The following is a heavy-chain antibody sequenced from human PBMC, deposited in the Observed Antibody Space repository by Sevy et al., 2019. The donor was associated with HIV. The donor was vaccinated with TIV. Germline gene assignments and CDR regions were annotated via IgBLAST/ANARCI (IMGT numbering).Heavy chain of an antibody. CDR2: LSFGCGQI. D-gene: IGHD2-2*01. V-gene: IGHV3-23*01. CDR3: AREGCSRPHDY. CDR1: GFAFKDYS. J-gene: IGHJ4*02. Sequence: GGSLRLSCAASGFAFKDYSMSWIRQAPGKGLEWVATLSFGCGQINYADSVKGRFTISRDNSKNSFYLQMDNLRVEDTALYYCAREGCSRPHDYWGQGTRVTVSS.